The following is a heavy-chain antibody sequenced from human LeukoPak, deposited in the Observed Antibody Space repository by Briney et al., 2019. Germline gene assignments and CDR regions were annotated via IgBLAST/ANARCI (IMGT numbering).Heavy chain of an antibody. CDR2: IYYSGST. D-gene: IGHD6-19*01. CDR1: GGSISSGDYY. V-gene: IGHV4-30-4*08. J-gene: IGHJ3*02. CDR3: AREAGSSGWYGNDAFDI. Sequence: PSETLSLTCTVSGGSISSGDYYWCWIRQPPGKGLEWIGYIYYSGSTYYNPSLKSRVTISVDTSKNQFSLKLSSVTAADTAVYYCAREAGSSGWYGNDAFDIWGQGTMVTVSS.